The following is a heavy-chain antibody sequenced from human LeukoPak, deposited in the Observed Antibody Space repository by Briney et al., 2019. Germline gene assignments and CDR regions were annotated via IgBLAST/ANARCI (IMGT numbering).Heavy chain of an antibody. CDR3: AKDPGYQVVYCFDY. CDR1: GFTFSSYS. V-gene: IGHV3-23*01. D-gene: IGHD2-2*01. Sequence: GGSLRLSCAASGFTFSSYSMSWVRQAPGKGLEWVSGISGSGGSTDYADSVKGRFTISRDNSKNTLYLQMNSLRVEDTTVYYCAKDPGYQVVYCFDYWGQGTLVTVSS. CDR2: ISGSGGST. J-gene: IGHJ4*02.